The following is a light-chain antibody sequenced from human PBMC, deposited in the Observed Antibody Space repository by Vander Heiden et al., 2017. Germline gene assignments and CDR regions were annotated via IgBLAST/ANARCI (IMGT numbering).Light chain of an antibody. Sequence: SALTQPASGSGTPGQRVTRSWSGSRTNNGSNTVNWYQQLPRTAPKLLIYSNNQRPSGVPDRFSGSKSGTSASLAISGLQSEDEADDYCAAGDDSLNGVVFGGGTKLTVL. J-gene: IGLJ2*01. CDR1: RTNNGSNT. V-gene: IGLV1-44*01. CDR3: AAGDDSLNGVV. CDR2: SNN.